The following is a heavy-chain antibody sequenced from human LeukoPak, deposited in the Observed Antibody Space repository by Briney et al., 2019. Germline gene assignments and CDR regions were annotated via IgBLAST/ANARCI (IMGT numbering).Heavy chain of an antibody. D-gene: IGHD6-6*01. CDR2: IYHSGST. CDR1: GGSLSSGDYY. CDR3: ARGGAARLHFQN. J-gene: IGHJ1*01. Sequence: SQTLSLTCTVSGGSLSSGDYYWSWIRQPPGKGLEWIGYIYHSGSTNYNPSLQSRVTISVDTSKNQFSLNLNSVTAADTAVYYCARGGAARLHFQNWGQGTLVTVSS. V-gene: IGHV4-61*08.